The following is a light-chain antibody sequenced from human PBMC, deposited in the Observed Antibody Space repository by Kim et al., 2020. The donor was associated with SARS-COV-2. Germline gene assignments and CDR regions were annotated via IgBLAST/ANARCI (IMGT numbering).Light chain of an antibody. CDR2: EDD. J-gene: IGLJ2*01. V-gene: IGLV6-57*03. CDR1: SGNIATNY. CDR3: QSYDNDIVV. Sequence: GKTITISCTRSSGNIATNYVQWFQQRPGSVPTTLIYEDDQRPSGVPDRFSGSIDSSSNSASLIISGLKAEDEADYYCQSYDNDIVVFGGGTQLTVL.